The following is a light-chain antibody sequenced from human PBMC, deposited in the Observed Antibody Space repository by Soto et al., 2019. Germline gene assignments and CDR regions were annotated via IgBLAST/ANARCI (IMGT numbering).Light chain of an antibody. J-gene: IGLJ1*01. CDR3: QTWGTGIQV. V-gene: IGLV4-69*01. Sequence: QPVLTQSPSASASLGASVKLTCTLSSGHSSYAIAWHQQQPEKGPRYLMKLNSDGSHSKGDGIPDRFSGSSSGAERYLTISSLQSXDEADYYCQTWGTGIQVFGTGTK. CDR1: SGHSSYA. CDR2: LNSDGSH.